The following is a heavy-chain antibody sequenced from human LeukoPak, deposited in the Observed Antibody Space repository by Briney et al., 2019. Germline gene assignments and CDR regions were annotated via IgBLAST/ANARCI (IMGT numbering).Heavy chain of an antibody. CDR1: GGSISSSSYY. D-gene: IGHD4-11*01. CDR3: ARLENSNSLLSYYYYYMDV. V-gene: IGHV4-39*01. Sequence: SETLSLTCTVSGGSISSSSYYWGWIRQPPGKGLEWIGSIYYSGSTYYNPSLKSRVTISVDTSKNQFSLKLSSVTAADTAVYYCARLENSNSLLSYYYYYMDVWGKGTTVTVSS. CDR2: IYYSGST. J-gene: IGHJ6*03.